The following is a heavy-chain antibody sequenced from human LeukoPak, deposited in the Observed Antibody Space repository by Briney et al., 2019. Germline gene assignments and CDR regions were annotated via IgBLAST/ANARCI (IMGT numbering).Heavy chain of an antibody. D-gene: IGHD3-22*01. CDR2: INPSVGST. CDR3: ARDSVMYYYDSSGYYIDDY. V-gene: IGHV1-46*01. CDR1: GYTFTSYY. Sequence: GASVKVSCKASGYTFTSYYMHWARQTPGQGLEWMGIINPSVGSTSYAQKFQGRVTMTRDTSTSTVYMELSSLRSEDTAVYYCARDSVMYYYDSSGYYIDDYWGQGTLVTVSS. J-gene: IGHJ4*02.